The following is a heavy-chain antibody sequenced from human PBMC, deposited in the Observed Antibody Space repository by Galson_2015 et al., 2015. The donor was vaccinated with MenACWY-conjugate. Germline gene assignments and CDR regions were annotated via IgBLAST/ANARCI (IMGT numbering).Heavy chain of an antibody. D-gene: IGHD3-16*01. V-gene: IGHV3-74*01. CDR2: IYNDGSDI. J-gene: IGHJ4*02. CDR3: ARGGIGAFDY. Sequence: SMRLACAASGFTFSSYSMYWVRQAPGKGLVWVSRIYNDGSDITYADSVQGRFTISRDNAKNTLFLQMNSLRAEDTAVYSCARGGIGAFDYWAQGTLVTVSS. CDR1: GFTFSSYS.